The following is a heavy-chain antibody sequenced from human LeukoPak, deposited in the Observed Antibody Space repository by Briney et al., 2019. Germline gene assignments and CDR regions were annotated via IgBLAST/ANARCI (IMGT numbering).Heavy chain of an antibody. CDR1: GGSISSSSYY. V-gene: IGHV4-39*07. CDR3: ARGGDRSFDY. D-gene: IGHD3-10*01. CDR2: IYYSGST. J-gene: IGHJ4*02. Sequence: SETLSLTCTVSGGSISSSSYYWGWIRQPPGKGLEWIGSIYYSGSTYYNPSLKSRVTTSVDKAKNQFSLNLNSVTAADTAVYYCARGGDRSFDYWGQGTLVTVSS.